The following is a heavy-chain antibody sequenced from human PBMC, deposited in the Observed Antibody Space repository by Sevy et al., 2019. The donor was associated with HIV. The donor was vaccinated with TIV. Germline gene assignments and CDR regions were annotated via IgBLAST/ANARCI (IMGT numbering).Heavy chain of an antibody. CDR3: ARALSGGSWYSGF. J-gene: IGHJ4*02. Sequence: GGSLRLSCLGSGFTFSTHTMQWVRQAPGKGLEWVALIYPDGSRQIYTDSLKGRFTISRDNSKNTLFLQMYDLRTEDTAAYFCARALSGGSWYSGFWGQGTQVTVAS. CDR2: IYPDGSRQ. CDR1: GFTFSTHT. D-gene: IGHD6-13*01. V-gene: IGHV3-30*07.